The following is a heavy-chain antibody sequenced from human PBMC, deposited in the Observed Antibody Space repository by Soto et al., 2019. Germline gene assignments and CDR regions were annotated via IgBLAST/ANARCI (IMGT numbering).Heavy chain of an antibody. Sequence: EVQLLESGGGLVQPGGSLRLSCAASGFTFSSYAMSWVRQAPGKGLEWVSAINGGGGSTYYADSVKGRFTIARDNAKNTLYLQKNSRRADDTAVYYCASPRAVPCERHMLNYCNYMDVLVKGSTVTDSS. CDR2: INGGGGST. D-gene: IGHD2-8*01. V-gene: IGHV3-23*01. J-gene: IGHJ6*03. CDR1: GFTFSSYA. CDR3: ASPRAVPCERHMLNYCNYMDV.